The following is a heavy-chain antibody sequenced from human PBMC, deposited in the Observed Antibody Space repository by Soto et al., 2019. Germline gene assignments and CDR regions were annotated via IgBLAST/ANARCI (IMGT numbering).Heavy chain of an antibody. D-gene: IGHD1-1*01. Sequence: ASVKVSCKASGYTFTSYAMHWVRQAPGQRLEWMGWINAGNGNTKYSQKFQGRVTITRDTSASTAYMELSSLRSEDTAVYYCARGETTGTTLYYYYGMDVWGQGTTVTVSS. J-gene: IGHJ6*02. CDR3: ARGETTGTTLYYYYGMDV. CDR2: INAGNGNT. CDR1: GYTFTSYA. V-gene: IGHV1-3*01.